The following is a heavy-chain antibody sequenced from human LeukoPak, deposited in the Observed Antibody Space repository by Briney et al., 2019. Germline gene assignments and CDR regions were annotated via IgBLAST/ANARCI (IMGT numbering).Heavy chain of an antibody. CDR3: ARGGAAPASRTFDY. V-gene: IGHV3-21*01. CDR2: ISSSSSYI. Sequence: GGSLRLSCAASGFTFSSYSMNWVRQAPGKGLEWVSSISSSSSYIYYADSVKGRFTISRDNAKNSLYLQMNSLRAEDTAVYYCARGGAAPASRTFDYWGQGTPVTVSS. J-gene: IGHJ4*02. CDR1: GFTFSSYS. D-gene: IGHD6-13*01.